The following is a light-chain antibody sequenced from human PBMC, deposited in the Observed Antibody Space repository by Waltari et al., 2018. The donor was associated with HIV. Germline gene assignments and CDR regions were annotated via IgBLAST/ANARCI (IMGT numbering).Light chain of an antibody. V-gene: IGLV1-47*01. Sequence: QSVLTQPPSATGTPGQRVTISCSGSSSNIGTNYVHWYQQLPGTTPKLLIYRNNPRPSGVPDRFSASKSGTAASLDIRGLRSEDEGDYYCAAWDDSLGGRGLFGGGTRLTVL. J-gene: IGLJ3*02. CDR3: AAWDDSLGGRGL. CDR1: SSNIGTNY. CDR2: RNN.